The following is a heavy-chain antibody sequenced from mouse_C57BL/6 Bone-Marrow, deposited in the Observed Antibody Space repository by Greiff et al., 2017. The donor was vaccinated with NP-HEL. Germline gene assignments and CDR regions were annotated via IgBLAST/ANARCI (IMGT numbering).Heavy chain of an antibody. J-gene: IGHJ1*03. CDR3: ARRVLLRSHWYFDV. Sequence: EVMLVESGGGLVKPGGSLKLSCAASGFTFSSYTMSWVRQTPEKRLEWVATISGGGGNTYYPDSVKGRFTISRDNAKNTLYLQMSSLRSEDTALYYCARRVLLRSHWYFDVWGTGTTVTVSS. CDR1: GFTFSSYT. D-gene: IGHD1-1*01. V-gene: IGHV5-9*01. CDR2: ISGGGGNT.